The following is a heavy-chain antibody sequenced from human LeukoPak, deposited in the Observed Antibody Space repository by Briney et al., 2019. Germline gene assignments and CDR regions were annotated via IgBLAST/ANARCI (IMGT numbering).Heavy chain of an antibody. CDR3: ARVRDSNYYFYGMDV. D-gene: IGHD3/OR15-3a*01. J-gene: IGHJ6*02. Sequence: PSETLSLTCTVSGGSIRSSSSYWGWIRQPPGKGLEWIGSVYYSGSTYYNPSLKSRVTISVDTSKNQFSLKLSSVTAADTAVYYCARVRDSNYYFYGMDVWGQGTTVTVSS. CDR2: VYYSGST. CDR1: GGSIRSSSSY. V-gene: IGHV4-39*01.